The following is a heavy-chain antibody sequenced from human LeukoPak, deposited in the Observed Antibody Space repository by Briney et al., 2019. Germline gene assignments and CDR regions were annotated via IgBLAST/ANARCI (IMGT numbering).Heavy chain of an antibody. Sequence: PGGSLPLSCAASGVPFSRYWMTWVRPAPGKGLEWVATLIQDGREKHYVDSVKGRFTISRDNAKNSVYLEMNSLRAEDTAVYFCASWGSVAGQRALDYWGQGTLVTVSS. D-gene: IGHD6-19*01. V-gene: IGHV3-7*03. CDR1: GVPFSRYW. J-gene: IGHJ4*02. CDR3: ASWGSVAGQRALDY. CDR2: LIQDGREK.